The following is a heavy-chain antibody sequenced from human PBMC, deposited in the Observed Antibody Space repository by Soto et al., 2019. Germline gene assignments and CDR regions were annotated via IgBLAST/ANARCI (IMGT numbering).Heavy chain of an antibody. CDR3: ARGLRSVLDY. Sequence: WGTLRLPWVASGFIFSNFGMHWVRQATGKGLEWVAVISSDEKIKQYADSVRGRFAISRDNSKNTLYLQMTSLRAEDTAIYYCARGLRSVLDYWGQGTLVTVSS. D-gene: IGHD6-6*01. CDR1: GFIFSNFG. J-gene: IGHJ4*02. CDR2: ISSDEKIK. V-gene: IGHV3-30*03.